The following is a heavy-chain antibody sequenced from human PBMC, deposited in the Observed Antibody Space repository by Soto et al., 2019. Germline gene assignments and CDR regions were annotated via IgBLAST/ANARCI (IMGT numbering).Heavy chain of an antibody. CDR1: GGSISSSNW. CDR3: AGPESGIAAAGTLYVY. V-gene: IGHV4-4*02. Sequence: QVQLQESGPGLVKPSGTLSLTCAVSGGSISSSNWWSWVRQPPGKGLEWIGEIYHSGSTNYNPSLKSRVTISLDKSKTHFSLKLSSVTAADTAVYYCAGPESGIAAAGTLYVYWGQGTLVTVSS. J-gene: IGHJ4*02. D-gene: IGHD6-13*01. CDR2: IYHSGST.